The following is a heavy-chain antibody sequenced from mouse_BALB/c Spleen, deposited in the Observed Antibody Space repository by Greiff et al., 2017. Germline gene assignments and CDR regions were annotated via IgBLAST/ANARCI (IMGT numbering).Heavy chain of an antibody. Sequence: VQLKESGGGLVQPGGSRKLSCAASGFTFSSFGMHWVRQAPEKGLEWVAYISSGSSTIYYADTVKGRFTISRDNPKNTLFLQMTSLRSEDKAMYYCARSLYGSSYGYAMDYWGQGTSVTVSS. CDR1: GFTFSSFG. J-gene: IGHJ4*01. CDR3: ARSLYGSSYGYAMDY. D-gene: IGHD1-1*01. V-gene: IGHV5-17*02. CDR2: ISSGSSTI.